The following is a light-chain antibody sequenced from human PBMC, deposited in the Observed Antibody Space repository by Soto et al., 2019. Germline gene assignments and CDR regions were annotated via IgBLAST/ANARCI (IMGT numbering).Light chain of an antibody. V-gene: IGKV3-11*01. Sequence: EIVLTQSPATVSLSPGERATLSCRASQSINSSLAWYQQKVGQAPSLLIYGASNRAPGIPPRFSGSGSGTDFTLTISSLEPEDFAVYYCQQRYNWPLTFGQGTRLEIK. J-gene: IGKJ5*01. CDR2: GAS. CDR3: QQRYNWPLT. CDR1: QSINSS.